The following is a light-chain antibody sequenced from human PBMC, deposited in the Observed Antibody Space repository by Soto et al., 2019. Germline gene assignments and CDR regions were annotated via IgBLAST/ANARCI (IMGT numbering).Light chain of an antibody. J-gene: IGLJ3*02. CDR3: QSYDSSLSGWV. V-gene: IGLV1-40*01. CDR2: GNS. CDR1: SSNIGAGYD. Sequence: QSVLTQPPSVSGAPGQRVTIACTESSSNIGAGYDVHWYQQLPGTAPKLLIYGNSNRPSGVRDRFSGSKSGTSASLAITGFQAEDEADYYCQSYDSSLSGWVFGGGTKLTVL.